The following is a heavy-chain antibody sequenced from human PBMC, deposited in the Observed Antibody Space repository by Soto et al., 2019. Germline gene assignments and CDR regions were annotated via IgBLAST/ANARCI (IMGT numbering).Heavy chain of an antibody. Sequence: SVKVSCKISGGTFSRYSISWVRQAPGQGLEWMGGIVPIFGTTNYAQKFQDRVTITTDESATTAHMELSNLRSEDTAVYYCARPYEGGYSSNHHYYYALDVWGQGTAVTV. D-gene: IGHD3-22*01. J-gene: IGHJ6*02. CDR2: IVPIFGTT. V-gene: IGHV1-69*05. CDR3: ARPYEGGYSSNHHYYYALDV. CDR1: GGTFSRYS.